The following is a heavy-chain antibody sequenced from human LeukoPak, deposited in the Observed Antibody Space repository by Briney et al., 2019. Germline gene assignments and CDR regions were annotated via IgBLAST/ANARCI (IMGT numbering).Heavy chain of an antibody. CDR3: TRVEHSSGWTDAFDI. V-gene: IGHV4-4*07. CDR2: IYTSGST. CDR1: GGSISSYY. J-gene: IGHJ3*02. Sequence: SETLSLTCTVSGGSISSYYWSWIRQPAGKGLEWIGRIYTSGSTNYNPSLKSRVTMSVDTSKNQFSLKLSSVTAADTAVYYCTRVEHSSGWTDAFDIWGQGTMVTVSS. D-gene: IGHD6-19*01.